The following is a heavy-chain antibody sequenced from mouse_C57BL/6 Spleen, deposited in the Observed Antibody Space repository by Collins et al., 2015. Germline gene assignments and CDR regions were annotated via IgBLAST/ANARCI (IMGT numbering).Heavy chain of an antibody. D-gene: IGHD1-1*01. V-gene: IGHV5-16*01. CDR1: GFTFSDYY. CDR2: INYDGSST. J-gene: IGHJ4*01. Sequence: EVKLVESEGGLVQPGSSMKLSCTASGFTFSDYYMAWVRQVPEKGLEWVANINYDGSSTYYLDSLKSRFIISRDNAKNILYLQMSSLKSEDTATYYCARDGDYYGSSYRYAIDYWGQGTSVTVSS. CDR3: ARDGDYYGSSYRYAIDY.